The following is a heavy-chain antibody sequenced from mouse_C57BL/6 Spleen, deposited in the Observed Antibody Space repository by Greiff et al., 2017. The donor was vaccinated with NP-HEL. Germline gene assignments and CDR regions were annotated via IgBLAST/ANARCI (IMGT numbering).Heavy chain of an antibody. D-gene: IGHD1-1*01. CDR3: ARCLDYYYYFDY. J-gene: IGHJ2*01. Sequence: VQGVESGAELARPGASVKLSCKASGYTFTSYGISWVKQRTGQGLEWIGEIYPRSGNTYYNEKFKGKATLTADKSSSTAYLELRSLTSEDSAVYFGARCLDYYYYFDYWGQGTTLTVSS. V-gene: IGHV1-81*01. CDR1: GYTFTSYG. CDR2: IYPRSGNT.